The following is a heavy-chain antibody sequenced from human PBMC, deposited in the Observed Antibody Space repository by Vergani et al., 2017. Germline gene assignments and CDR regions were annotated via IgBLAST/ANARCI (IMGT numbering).Heavy chain of an antibody. Sequence: QVQLQQWGAGLLKPSETLSLTCAVYGGSFSGYYWSWIRQPPGKGLEWIGEINHSGSTNYSPSFQGQVTISADKSISTAYLQWSSLKASDTAMYYCARHPYTVTPPRYYYYGMDVWGQGTTVTVSS. CDR3: ARHPYTVTPPRYYYYGMDV. V-gene: IGHV4-34*01. D-gene: IGHD4-11*01. J-gene: IGHJ6*02. CDR2: INHSGST. CDR1: GGSFSGYY.